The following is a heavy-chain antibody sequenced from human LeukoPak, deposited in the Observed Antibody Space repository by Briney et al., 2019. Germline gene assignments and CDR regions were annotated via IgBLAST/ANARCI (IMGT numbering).Heavy chain of an antibody. V-gene: IGHV3-30*04. CDR1: GFTFSNYA. CDR2: ISYDGSNK. Sequence: GGSLRLPCAASGFTFSNYAIHWVRQAPGKGLEWVAVISYDGSNKYYADSVKGRFTISRDNSKNTLYLQMNSLRADDTAVFFCARGQRAHVDCYYMDVWGKGTTVTVSS. CDR3: ARGQRAHVDCYYMDV. D-gene: IGHD2-15*01. J-gene: IGHJ6*03.